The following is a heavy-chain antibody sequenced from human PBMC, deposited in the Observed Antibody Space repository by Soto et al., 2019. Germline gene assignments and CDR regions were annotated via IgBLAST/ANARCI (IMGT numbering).Heavy chain of an antibody. D-gene: IGHD3-3*01. V-gene: IGHV1-18*04. J-gene: IGHJ6*02. Sequence: ASVKVSCKASGYTFTSYGISWVRQAPGQGLEWMGWIGAYNGNTNYAQKLQGRVTMTTDTSTSTAYMELRSLRSDDTAVYYCARESPVQTITIFGVVIRAYYGMDVWGQGTTVTVSS. CDR2: IGAYNGNT. CDR1: GYTFTSYG. CDR3: ARESPVQTITIFGVVIRAYYGMDV.